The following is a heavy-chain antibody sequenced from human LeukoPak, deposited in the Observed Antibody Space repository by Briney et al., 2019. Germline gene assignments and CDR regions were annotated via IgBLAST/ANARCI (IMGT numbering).Heavy chain of an antibody. CDR1: GYTFTSYG. CDR2: ISAYNGNT. J-gene: IGHJ4*02. V-gene: IGHV1-18*01. CDR3: ARDRVVVRGVTEFDY. D-gene: IGHD3-10*01. Sequence: ASVKVSCKASGYTFTSYGISWVRQAPGQGLKWMGWISAYNGNTNYAQKLQGRVTMTTDTATSTAYMELRSLRSDDTAVYYCARDRVVVRGVTEFDYWGQGTLVTVSS.